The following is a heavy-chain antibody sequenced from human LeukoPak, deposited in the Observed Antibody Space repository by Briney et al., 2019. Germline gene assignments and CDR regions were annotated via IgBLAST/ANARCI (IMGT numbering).Heavy chain of an antibody. CDR2: IDPSDSDA. CDR3: ARRMSNTWTWPLDS. Sequence: GESLKISCKGSGYRFTGSWIAWVRQMPGKGLECMGTIDPSDSDARYSPSFEGQVTLSVDKSINTAYLQWTQLKAPDTAMYFCARRMSNTWTWPLDSWGQGTLVTVSP. V-gene: IGHV5-51*01. D-gene: IGHD2/OR15-2a*01. CDR1: GYRFTGSW. J-gene: IGHJ4*02.